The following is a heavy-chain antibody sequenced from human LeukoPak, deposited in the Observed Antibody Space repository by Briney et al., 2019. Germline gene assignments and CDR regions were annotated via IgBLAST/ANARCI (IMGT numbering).Heavy chain of an antibody. Sequence: GASVKVSCKVSGYTLTELSMHWVRQAPGKGLEWMGGFDPEDGETIYAQKFQGRVTMTEDTSTDTAYMELSSLRSEDTAVYYCATCLRVVQLHSSGWYKRNWFDPWGQGTLVTVSS. CDR1: GYTLTELS. CDR2: FDPEDGET. V-gene: IGHV1-24*01. D-gene: IGHD6-19*01. CDR3: ATCLRVVQLHSSGWYKRNWFDP. J-gene: IGHJ5*02.